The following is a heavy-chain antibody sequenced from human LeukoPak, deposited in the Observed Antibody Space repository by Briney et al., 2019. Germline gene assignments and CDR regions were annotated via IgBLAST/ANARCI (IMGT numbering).Heavy chain of an antibody. D-gene: IGHD4-23*01. CDR1: GGSISSSSYY. CDR3: ARDRLRWPKIDY. V-gene: IGHV4-39*07. J-gene: IGHJ4*02. Sequence: SETLSLTCTVSGGSISSSSYYWGWIRQPPGKGLEWIGEINHSGSTSYKPSLKSRVTISVDTSKNQFSLKLNSVTAADTAVYYCARDRLRWPKIDYWGQGTLVTVSS. CDR2: INHSGST.